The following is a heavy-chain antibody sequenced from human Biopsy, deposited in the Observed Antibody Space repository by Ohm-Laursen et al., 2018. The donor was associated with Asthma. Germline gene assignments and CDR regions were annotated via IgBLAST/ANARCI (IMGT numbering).Heavy chain of an antibody. CDR3: ASQSSGPDFWSGYYYFDY. D-gene: IGHD3-3*01. CDR2: ISYDGSNK. J-gene: IGHJ4*02. V-gene: IGHV3-30*03. Sequence: SLRLSCSASGFPFSSYGMHWVRQAPGNGLEWVAVISYDGSNKYYADSVKGRFTISRDNSKNTLYLQMNSLRAEYTAVYYCASQSSGPDFWSGYYYFDYWGQGTLVTVSS. CDR1: GFPFSSYG.